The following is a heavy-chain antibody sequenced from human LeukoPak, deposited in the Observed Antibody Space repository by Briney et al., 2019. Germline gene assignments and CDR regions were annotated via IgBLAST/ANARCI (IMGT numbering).Heavy chain of an antibody. CDR3: ARDAGTGATYYFDY. J-gene: IGHJ4*02. V-gene: IGHV4-59*11. CDR2: IYYSANT. D-gene: IGHD1-1*01. Sequence: SETLSLTCTVSGGSITSHYWNWIRQSPEKGLEWIGYIYYSANTNYNPSLKSRVTILVDTPKNHFSLKLSSVTAADTAVYYCARDAGTGATYYFDYWGQGTLVTVSS. CDR1: GGSITSHY.